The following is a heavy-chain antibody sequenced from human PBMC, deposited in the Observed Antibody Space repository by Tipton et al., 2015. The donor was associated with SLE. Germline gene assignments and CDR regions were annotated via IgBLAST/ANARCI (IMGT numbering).Heavy chain of an antibody. D-gene: IGHD4-17*01. CDR1: GFTFSSYA. V-gene: IGHV3-23*01. CDR2: ISDSGVST. J-gene: IGHJ4*02. CDR3: AKASTTLTTYFDY. Sequence: SLRLSCAASGFTFSSYAMSWVRQAPGKGLEWVSGISDSGVSTYYADSVKGRFTISRDNSKNTLYLQMNSLRAEDTAVYYCAKASTTLTTYFDYWGQGTLVTVSS.